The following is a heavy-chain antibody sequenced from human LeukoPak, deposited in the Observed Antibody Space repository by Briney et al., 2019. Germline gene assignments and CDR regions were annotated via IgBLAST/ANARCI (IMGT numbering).Heavy chain of an antibody. V-gene: IGHV3-33*01. CDR2: IWYEGTDK. CDR1: GFTFSSYG. J-gene: IGHJ4*02. CDR3: ARDTSPGYCSSATCHGFDY. Sequence: GGSLRLSCAASGFTFSSYGMHWVRQAPGKGLEWVAVIWYEGTDKYYADSVKGRFTISRDNSKNTLYLQMSSLRAEDTAVYYCARDTSPGYCSSATCHGFDYWGQGTLVAVSS. D-gene: IGHD2-2*01.